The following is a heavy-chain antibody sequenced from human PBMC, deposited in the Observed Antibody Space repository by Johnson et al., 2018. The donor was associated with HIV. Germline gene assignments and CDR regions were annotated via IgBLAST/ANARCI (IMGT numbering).Heavy chain of an antibody. CDR3: AKGWGAFDI. D-gene: IGHD3-16*01. Sequence: QVQVVESGGGVVQPGRSLRLSCAASGFTFSSYGMHWVRQAPGKGLEWVAVISYDGSNKYYADSVKGRFTISRDNSKNTLYLQMNSLRAEDTAVYYCAKGWGAFDIWGQGTMVTVSS. CDR2: ISYDGSNK. J-gene: IGHJ3*02. CDR1: GFTFSSYG. V-gene: IGHV3-30*18.